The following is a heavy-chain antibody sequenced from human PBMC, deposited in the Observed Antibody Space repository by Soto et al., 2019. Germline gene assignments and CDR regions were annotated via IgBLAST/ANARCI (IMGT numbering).Heavy chain of an antibody. V-gene: IGHV3-21*03. CDR1: EFAFSSYV. CDR2: VTGSSSYM. J-gene: IGHJ6*02. Sequence: GGSLRLSCAASEFAFSSYVMNWVRQAPGKGLEWVSSVTGSSSYMYYADSVKGRFTISRDNAQNSLYLEMNSLRAEDTAVYYCARALYYFGSMDVWGQGTTVTVS. D-gene: IGHD3-10*01. CDR3: ARALYYFGSMDV.